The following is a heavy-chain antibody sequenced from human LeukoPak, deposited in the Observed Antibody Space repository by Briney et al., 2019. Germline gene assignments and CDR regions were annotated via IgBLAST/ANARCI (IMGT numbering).Heavy chain of an antibody. D-gene: IGHD5-18*01. CDR2: ISYDGSNK. CDR1: GFTFSSYA. Sequence: PGGSLRLSCAASGFTFSSYAMHWVRQAPGKGLEWVAVISYDGSNKYYADSVKGRFTISRDNSKNTLYLQMNSLRAEDTAVYYCAKKGIGYSYGYLPLDYWGQGTLVTVSS. V-gene: IGHV3-30-3*02. CDR3: AKKGIGYSYGYLPLDY. J-gene: IGHJ4*02.